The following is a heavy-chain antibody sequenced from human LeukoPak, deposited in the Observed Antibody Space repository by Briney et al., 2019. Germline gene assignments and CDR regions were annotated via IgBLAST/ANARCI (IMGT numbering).Heavy chain of an antibody. D-gene: IGHD3-22*01. J-gene: IGHJ5*02. V-gene: IGHV4-61*01. CDR3: ARSSYYYDSSGYSNWFDP. Sequence: PSETLSLTCTVSGGSVSSGSYYWRWIRQPPGKRLEWIGYIYYSGSTNYTPSLKSRVTISVDTSKNQFSLKLSSVTAADTAVYYCARSSYYYDSSGYSNWFDPWGQGTLVTVSS. CDR1: GGSVSSGSYY. CDR2: IYYSGST.